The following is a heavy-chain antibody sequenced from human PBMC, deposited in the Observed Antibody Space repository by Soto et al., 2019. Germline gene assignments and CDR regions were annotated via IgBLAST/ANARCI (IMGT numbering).Heavy chain of an antibody. V-gene: IGHV3-74*01. Sequence: EVQLVESGGGLVQPGGSLSLSCAASGFTFSSDWMHWVRQAPGERLVCVSRINSDGSSTSYADSVTGRFTISKDNAKNRVHVQMTGPRAEDTAVYYCVRTSVVVEAANRGDYWGQGTLVAVSS. J-gene: IGHJ4*02. CDR3: VRTSVVVEAANRGDY. CDR2: INSDGSST. D-gene: IGHD2-15*01. CDR1: GFTFSSDW.